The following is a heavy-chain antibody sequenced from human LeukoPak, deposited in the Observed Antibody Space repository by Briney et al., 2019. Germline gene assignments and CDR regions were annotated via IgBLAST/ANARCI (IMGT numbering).Heavy chain of an antibody. CDR1: GYSFTNYW. D-gene: IGHD4/OR15-4a*01. V-gene: IGHV5-51*01. CDR2: IYPGDSDT. Sequence: GESLKISCKGSGYSFTNYWIGWVRQMSGKGLEWMGIIYPGDSDTRYSPSFQGQATISADKSISTAYLQWSSLKASDTAMYYCAILTMVRYFDYWGQGALVTVSS. J-gene: IGHJ4*02. CDR3: AILTMVRYFDY.